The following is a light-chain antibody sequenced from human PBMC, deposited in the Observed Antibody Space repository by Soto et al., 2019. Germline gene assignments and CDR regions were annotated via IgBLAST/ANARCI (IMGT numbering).Light chain of an antibody. V-gene: IGKV1-33*01. CDR2: DAA. Sequence: DIQMTQSPDSLSASVGDRVTITCQASHDITNYVNWYQQKPGRAPRLLIYDAANFAKGVPSRFSGSGSKTDFTFTIASLQPEDVGIYYCQKYDNVPFTFGPGTKVNIK. CDR3: QKYDNVPFT. CDR1: HDITNY. J-gene: IGKJ3*01.